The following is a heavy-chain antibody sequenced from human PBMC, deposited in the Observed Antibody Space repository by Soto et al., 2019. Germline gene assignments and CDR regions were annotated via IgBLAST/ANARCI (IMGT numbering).Heavy chain of an antibody. CDR2: IRSKAYGGTT. J-gene: IGHJ3*02. Sequence: GGSLRLSCTASGFTFGDYAMSWFRQAPGKGLEWVGFIRSKAYGGTTEYAASVKGRFTISRDDSKSIAYLQMNSLKTEDTAVYYCTRAYCSSTSCSDDAFDIWGQGTMVTDSS. V-gene: IGHV3-49*03. D-gene: IGHD2-2*01. CDR1: GFTFGDYA. CDR3: TRAYCSSTSCSDDAFDI.